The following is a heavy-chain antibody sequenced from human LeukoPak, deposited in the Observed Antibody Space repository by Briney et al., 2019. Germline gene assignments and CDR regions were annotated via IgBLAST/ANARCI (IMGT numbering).Heavy chain of an antibody. Sequence: GESLKISCKGSGYSFTGYWIGWVRQMPGKGLEWMGIIYPGDSDTRYSPSFQGQVTISADKSISTAYLQWSSLKASDTAMYYCARVPGYSYGLKTLYFDYWGQGTLVTVSS. CDR2: IYPGDSDT. CDR1: GYSFTGYW. V-gene: IGHV5-51*01. J-gene: IGHJ4*02. D-gene: IGHD5-18*01. CDR3: ARVPGYSYGLKTLYFDY.